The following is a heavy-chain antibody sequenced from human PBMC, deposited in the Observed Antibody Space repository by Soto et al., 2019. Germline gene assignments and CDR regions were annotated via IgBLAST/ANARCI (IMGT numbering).Heavy chain of an antibody. CDR1: GFPFSSYA. Sequence: PGGSLRLSCAASGFPFSSYAMHWVRQAPGKGLEWVALISYDGSNKYYADSVKGRFTISRDNSKNTLYLQMNSPRAEDTAMYYNGSEKYYTSDYWGQGTLFTVSS. CDR3: GSEKYYTSDY. CDR2: ISYDGSNK. J-gene: IGHJ4*02. V-gene: IGHV3-30-3*01. D-gene: IGHD3-10*01.